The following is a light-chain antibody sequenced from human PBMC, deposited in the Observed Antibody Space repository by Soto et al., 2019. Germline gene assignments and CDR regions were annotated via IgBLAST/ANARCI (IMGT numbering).Light chain of an antibody. V-gene: IGKV3-20*01. CDR2: GAS. Sequence: EIVMTQSPATLSVSPGERATLSCRASQSVSSGFLAWYQQKPGQAPRLLIYGASTRATGIPARFSGSGSGTEFTLTISSLQSEDFAVYYCQQYGSSPWLTFGGGTKVEIK. CDR3: QQYGSSPWLT. J-gene: IGKJ4*01. CDR1: QSVSSGF.